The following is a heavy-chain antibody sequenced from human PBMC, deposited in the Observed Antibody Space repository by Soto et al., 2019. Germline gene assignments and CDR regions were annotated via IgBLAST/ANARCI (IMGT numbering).Heavy chain of an antibody. Sequence: HGASLKSSCKGSGYSFTSYWMGWVRQMPAKGLEWMGIIYPGDSDTRYSPSFQGQVTISADKSISTAYLQWSSLKASDTAMYYCARAGIAARARSFDYWGQGTLVTSP. V-gene: IGHV5-51*01. CDR3: ARAGIAARARSFDY. J-gene: IGHJ4*02. CDR2: IYPGDSDT. CDR1: GYSFTSYW. D-gene: IGHD6-6*01.